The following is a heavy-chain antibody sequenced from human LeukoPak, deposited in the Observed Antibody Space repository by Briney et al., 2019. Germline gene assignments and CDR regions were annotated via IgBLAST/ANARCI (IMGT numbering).Heavy chain of an antibody. V-gene: IGHV1-46*01. J-gene: IGHJ6*02. CDR3: ARGRWEPYYYYGMDV. D-gene: IGHD1-26*01. CDR1: GLTLTSYG. CDR2: INPSGGST. Sequence: GTSGKVSCKASGLTLTSYGISWVRQAPGQGLEWMGIINPSGGSTSYAQKFQGRVTMTRDTSTSTVYMELSSLRSEDTAVYYCARGRWEPYYYYGMDVWGQGTTVTVSS.